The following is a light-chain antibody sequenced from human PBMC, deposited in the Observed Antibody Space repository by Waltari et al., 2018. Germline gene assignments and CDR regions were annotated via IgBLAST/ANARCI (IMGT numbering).Light chain of an antibody. CDR3: SSNAGRGIV. Sequence: QSALTQPASVSGSPGQSITVSCNGASSYAGSYDLVCWYQQHPGKAPKLIIYEGNKRPSGVSNRFSGFKSGNTASLTISGLQAEDEAEYYCSSNAGRGIVFGGGTKLTVL. CDR2: EGN. J-gene: IGLJ2*01. V-gene: IGLV2-23*01. CDR1: SSYAGSYDL.